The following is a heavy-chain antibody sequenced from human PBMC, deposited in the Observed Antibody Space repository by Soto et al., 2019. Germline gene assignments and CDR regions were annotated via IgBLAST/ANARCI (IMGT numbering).Heavy chain of an antibody. Sequence: PGGSLRLSCAASGFTFSSYGMHWVRQAPGKGLEWVAVIWYDGSNKYYADSVKGRFTISRDNSKNTLYLQMNSLRAEDTAVYYCARWSGYDVGYYYYGMDVWGQGTTVTVSS. CDR3: ARWSGYDVGYYYYGMDV. CDR1: GFTFSSYG. D-gene: IGHD5-12*01. J-gene: IGHJ6*02. V-gene: IGHV3-33*01. CDR2: IWYDGSNK.